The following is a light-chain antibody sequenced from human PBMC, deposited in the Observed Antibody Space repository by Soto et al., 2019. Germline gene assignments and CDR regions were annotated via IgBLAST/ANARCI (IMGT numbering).Light chain of an antibody. CDR2: EGS. CDR1: SSDVGSYNL. V-gene: IGLV2-23*01. J-gene: IGLJ2*01. CDR3: CSYAGSSTLVV. Sequence: QSVLTQPASVSGSPGQSITISCTGTSSDVGSYNLVSWYQQHPGKAPKLMIYEGSKRPSGVSNRFSGSKSGNTASLTISGLQAEDEAAYYCCSYAGSSTLVVFGGGTTLTVL.